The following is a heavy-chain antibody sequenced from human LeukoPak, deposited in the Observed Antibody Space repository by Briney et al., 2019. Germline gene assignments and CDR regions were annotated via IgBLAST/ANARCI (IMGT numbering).Heavy chain of an antibody. Sequence: PGGSLRRSCAASGFTFSSYWMSWVRQAPGKGLEWVANIKQDGSEKYYVDSVKGRFTISRDNAKNSLYLQMNSLRAEDTAVYYCARAVYATVTINWFDPWGQGTLVTVSS. CDR3: ARAVYATVTINWFDP. V-gene: IGHV3-7*03. CDR2: IKQDGSEK. D-gene: IGHD4-17*01. J-gene: IGHJ5*02. CDR1: GFTFSSYW.